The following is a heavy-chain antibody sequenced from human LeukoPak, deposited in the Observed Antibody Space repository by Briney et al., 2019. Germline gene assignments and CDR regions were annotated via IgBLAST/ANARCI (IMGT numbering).Heavy chain of an antibody. CDR3: AKVATVRYCGSTSCAYFDY. CDR2: IRYDGSNK. V-gene: IGHV3-30*02. CDR1: GFTFSSYG. J-gene: IGHJ4*02. D-gene: IGHD2-2*01. Sequence: PGGPLRLSCAASGFTFSSYGMHWVRQAPGKGLQWVAFIRYDGSNKYYADSVKGRFTISRDNSKNTLSLHMNSLRAEDTAVYYCAKVATVRYCGSTSCAYFDYWGQGTLVTVSS.